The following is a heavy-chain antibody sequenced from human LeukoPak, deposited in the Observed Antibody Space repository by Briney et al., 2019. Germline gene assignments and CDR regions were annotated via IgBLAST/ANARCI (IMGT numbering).Heavy chain of an antibody. CDR3: AREWGLESSGYYYAY. CDR2: IIPILGTA. CDR1: GGTFSSYA. J-gene: IGHJ4*02. V-gene: IGHV1-69*13. D-gene: IGHD3-22*01. Sequence: SVKVSCKASGGTFSSYAISWVRQAPGQGLEWMGGIIPILGTANYAQKFQGRASITADESTSTAFMELSSLRSEDTAVYYCAREWGLESSGYYYAYWGQGTLVTVSS.